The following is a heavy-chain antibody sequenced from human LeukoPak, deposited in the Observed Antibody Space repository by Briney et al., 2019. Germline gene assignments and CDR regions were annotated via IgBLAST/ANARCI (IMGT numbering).Heavy chain of an antibody. CDR3: ARAGVYDSTAYEN. CDR2: HSGST. J-gene: IGHJ4*02. Sequence: HSGSTYYNPSLKSRVTLSVDTSNNQFSLKLSSVTAADTAVYYCARAGVYDSTAYENWGQGTLVTVSS. V-gene: IGHV4-30-2*04. D-gene: IGHD3-22*01.